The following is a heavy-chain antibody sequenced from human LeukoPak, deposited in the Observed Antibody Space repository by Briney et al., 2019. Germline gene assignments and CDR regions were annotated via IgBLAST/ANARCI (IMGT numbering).Heavy chain of an antibody. CDR3: ASRRGSSTRVWFDP. V-gene: IGHV4-31*03. Sequence: SETLSLTCTVSGDSISIVGHYWSWIRQVPGKGLEWIGSINYSGSTSHNPSLKSRTTISMDTSKSQFSLRLSSVTAADTALYYCASRRGSSTRVWFDPWGQGTLVTVSS. J-gene: IGHJ5*02. D-gene: IGHD2-2*01. CDR2: INYSGST. CDR1: GDSISIVGHY.